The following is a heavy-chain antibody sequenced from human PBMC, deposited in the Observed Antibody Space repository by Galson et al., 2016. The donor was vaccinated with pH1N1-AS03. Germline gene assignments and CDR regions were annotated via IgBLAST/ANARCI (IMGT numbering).Heavy chain of an antibody. J-gene: IGHJ4*01. V-gene: IGHV4-4*02. D-gene: IGHD6-25*01. Sequence: ETLSLTCAVSGDSISSNHWWTWVRQPPGKGLGWIAEIYQNGNSNYNPTLKSRVSISVDKSKNQFSLTLSSVTAADPAVYYCARAGQRPRVGDYWGHGTLVTVSS. CDR1: GDSISSNHW. CDR3: ARAGQRPRVGDY. CDR2: IYQNGNS.